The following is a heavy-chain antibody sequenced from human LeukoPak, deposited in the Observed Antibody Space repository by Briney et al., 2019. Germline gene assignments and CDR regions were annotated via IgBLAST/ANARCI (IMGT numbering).Heavy chain of an antibody. D-gene: IGHD5-18*01. CDR3: AKDRGYSYGNGVDY. V-gene: IGHV3-9*03. J-gene: IGHJ4*02. CDR2: ISWNSGSI. Sequence: GGSLRLSCAASGFTFDDYAMHWVRQAPGKGLEWVSGISWNSGSIHCADPVKGRFTISRDNAKNSLYLQMNSLRAEDMALYYCAKDRGYSYGNGVDYWGQGTLVTVSS. CDR1: GFTFDDYA.